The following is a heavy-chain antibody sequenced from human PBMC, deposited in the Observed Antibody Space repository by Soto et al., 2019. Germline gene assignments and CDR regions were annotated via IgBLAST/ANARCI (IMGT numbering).Heavy chain of an antibody. CDR3: GKLGTYSNYYYYYMDV. D-gene: IGHD4-4*01. CDR1: GFTFSSYW. Sequence: GGSLRLSCAASGFTFSSYWMSWVRQAPGKGLEWVANIKQDGSEKYYVDSVKGRFTISRDNAKNSLYLQMNSLRAEDTAVYYCGKLGTYSNYYYYYMDVWGKGTTVTVSS. CDR2: IKQDGSEK. J-gene: IGHJ6*03. V-gene: IGHV3-7*01.